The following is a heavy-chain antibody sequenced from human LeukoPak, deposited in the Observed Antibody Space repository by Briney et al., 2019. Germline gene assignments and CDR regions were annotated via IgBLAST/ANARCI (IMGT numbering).Heavy chain of an antibody. V-gene: IGHV3-33*01. CDR1: GFTFSSYG. J-gene: IGHJ4*02. Sequence: PGGSLRLSCAASGFTFSSYGMHWVRQAPGKGLEWVAVIWYDGSNKYYADSVEGRFTISRDNSKNTLYLQMNSLRAEDTAVYYCAGGRGIRSSKGTFDYWGQGTLVTVSS. CDR3: AGGRGIRSSKGTFDY. CDR2: IWYDGSNK. D-gene: IGHD6-13*01.